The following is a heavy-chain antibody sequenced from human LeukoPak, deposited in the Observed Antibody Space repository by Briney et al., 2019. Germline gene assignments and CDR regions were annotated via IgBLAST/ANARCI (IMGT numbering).Heavy chain of an antibody. CDR2: ISSNGGRT. CDR3: AAYYYDRGGFHFHH. CDR1: GSTLRSNG. Sequence: GGGLRPSCAASGSTLRSNGTDWVRQAPGKGLECVSAISSNGGRTYYANSVKGRLTTSRDNSRNTLYLQMGSFRAEDVAVCYSAAYYYDRGGFHFHHGGQGTRVTVSS. D-gene: IGHD3-22*01. V-gene: IGHV3-64*01. J-gene: IGHJ1*01.